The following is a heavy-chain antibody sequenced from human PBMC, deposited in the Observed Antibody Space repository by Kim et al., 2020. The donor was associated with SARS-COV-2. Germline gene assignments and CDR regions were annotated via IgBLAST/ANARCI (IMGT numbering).Heavy chain of an antibody. CDR3: ARGPLAYGGKAFDY. Sequence: GGSLRLSCTASGFTFSSYEMNWVRQAPGKGLEWVSYISSSGSTLYYAGSMGGRFTVSRDNAKHSLYLQMNSLRAEDTALYYCARGPLAYGGKAFDYWGQGTPFTVSS. CDR1: GFTFSSYE. D-gene: IGHD4-17*01. J-gene: IGHJ4*02. CDR2: ISSSGSTL. V-gene: IGHV3-48*03.